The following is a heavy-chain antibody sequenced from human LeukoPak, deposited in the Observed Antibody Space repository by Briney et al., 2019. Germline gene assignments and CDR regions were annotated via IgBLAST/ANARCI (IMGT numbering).Heavy chain of an antibody. D-gene: IGHD2-2*01. J-gene: IGHJ5*02. CDR1: GGSISSYY. V-gene: IGHV4-59*01. CDR2: IYYSGST. CDR3: ARAVVPAAKFNRGNWFDP. Sequence: SETLSLTCTVSGGSISSYYWSWIRQPPGKGLEWIGYIYYSGSTNYNPSLKSRVTISVDTSKNQFSLKLSSVTAADTAVYYCARAVVPAAKFNRGNWFDPWGRGTLVTVSS.